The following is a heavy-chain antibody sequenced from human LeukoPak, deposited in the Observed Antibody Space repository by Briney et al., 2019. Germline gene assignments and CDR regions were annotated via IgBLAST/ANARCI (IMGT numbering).Heavy chain of an antibody. CDR2: ISTYNGDT. V-gene: IGHV1-18*01. D-gene: IGHD1-1*01. Sequence: ASVKVSCKASGYPFTTYGITWVRQAPGQGLEWMGWISTYNGDTNYAQKFQGRITITRNTSISTAYMELSSLRYEDTAVYYCTRRSGGTGTTLGYWGQGTLVTVSS. CDR1: GYPFTTYG. J-gene: IGHJ4*02. CDR3: TRRSGGTGTTLGY.